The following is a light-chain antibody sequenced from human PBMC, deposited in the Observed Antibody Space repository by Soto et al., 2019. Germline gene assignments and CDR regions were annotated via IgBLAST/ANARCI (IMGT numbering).Light chain of an antibody. Sequence: EIVRTQSPATLSVSPGERVTLSCRASESLSTYLAWYQQKPCQAPMLLIYGASTKATGIPARFSGSGSATDFTLAISSLQSEDFAVYYCQSYNDWPFTFGQGTKLEL. CDR2: GAS. J-gene: IGKJ2*01. V-gene: IGKV3-15*01. CDR3: QSYNDWPFT. CDR1: ESLSTY.